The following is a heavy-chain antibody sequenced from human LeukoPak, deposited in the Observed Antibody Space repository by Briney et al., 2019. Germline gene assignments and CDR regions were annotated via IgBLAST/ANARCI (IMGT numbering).Heavy chain of an antibody. Sequence: PGGSLRLSCAASGFTFSGYAMSWVRQAPGRGLEWVSAISAGGGSACYADSVKGRFTISRDNSKNTLYLQMNSLRAEDTAVCYCAKDRNYYDSSGRDAFDIWGQGTMVTVSS. CDR3: AKDRNYYDSSGRDAFDI. CDR1: GFTFSGYA. CDR2: ISAGGGSA. J-gene: IGHJ3*02. D-gene: IGHD3-22*01. V-gene: IGHV3-23*01.